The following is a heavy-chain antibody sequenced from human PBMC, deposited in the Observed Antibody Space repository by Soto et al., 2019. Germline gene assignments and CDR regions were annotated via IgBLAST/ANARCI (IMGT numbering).Heavy chain of an antibody. D-gene: IGHD2-8*01. CDR2: IVPTLRLT. CDR3: ATEKSGAGRVGVYD. Sequence: QVQLVQSGAEVKKPGSSLKVSCETSGDTSTIYTITWVRQAPGHGLQWMGRIVPTLRLTNYAQEFEARLTITADTSTITAHMELSSLTSEDTAVYYCATEKSGAGRVGVYDWGQGTTVTVSS. J-gene: IGHJ4*02. CDR1: GDTSTIYT. V-gene: IGHV1-69*08.